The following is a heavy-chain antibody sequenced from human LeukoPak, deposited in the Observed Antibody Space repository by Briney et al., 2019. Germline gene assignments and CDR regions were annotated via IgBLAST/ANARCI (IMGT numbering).Heavy chain of an antibody. D-gene: IGHD5-18*01. J-gene: IGHJ6*03. V-gene: IGHV4-59*08. CDR3: ARARGRDTAMDYYYYYYMDV. Sequence: SETLSLTCTVSGGSISSYYWSWIRQPPGKGLEWIGYIYYSGSTNYNPSLKSRVTISVDTSKNQFSLKLSSVTAADTAVYYCARARGRDTAMDYYYYYYMDVWGKGTTVTISS. CDR1: GGSISSYY. CDR2: IYYSGST.